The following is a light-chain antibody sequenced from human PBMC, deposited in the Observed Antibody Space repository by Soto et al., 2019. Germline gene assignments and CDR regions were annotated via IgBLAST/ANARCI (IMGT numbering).Light chain of an antibody. Sequence: DVQMSQSPSSLSASVGDRVTITCRASQRISTYLHWFQQKPGKAPKLLIYDASSLESGVPSRFSGSGSGTEFTLTISSLQPDDFATYYCQQYNSYSRTFGQGTKVDI. V-gene: IGKV1-5*01. J-gene: IGKJ1*01. CDR1: QRISTY. CDR2: DAS. CDR3: QQYNSYSRT.